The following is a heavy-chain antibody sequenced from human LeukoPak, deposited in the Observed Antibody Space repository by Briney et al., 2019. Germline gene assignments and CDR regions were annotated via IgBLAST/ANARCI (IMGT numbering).Heavy chain of an antibody. Sequence: GGALVLFWEAAGFHFVRHGKYGGRPGPGEGLEGGGGIFGRGGSPHYADSVKGRFTISRDNSRNTVYLQINSLRAEDTAVYYCGKTTVGYSSGQKPAWPVDYWGQGTLVTVSS. CDR2: IFGRGGSP. J-gene: IGHJ4*02. V-gene: IGHV3-23*01. D-gene: IGHD5-18*01. CDR3: GKTTVGYSSGQKPAWPVDY. CDR1: GFHFVRHG.